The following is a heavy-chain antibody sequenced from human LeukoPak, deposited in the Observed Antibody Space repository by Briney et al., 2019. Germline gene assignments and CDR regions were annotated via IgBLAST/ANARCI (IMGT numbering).Heavy chain of an antibody. CDR2: IYPGDSDT. Sequence: PGESLKISCKGSGYSFTSYWIGWVRQMPGKGLEWMGIIYPGDSDTRYSPSFQGQVTISADKSISTAYLQWSSLKASDTAMHYCARRAYCSGGGCYVTPFDIWGQGTMVTVSS. D-gene: IGHD2-15*01. CDR1: GYSFTSYW. V-gene: IGHV5-51*01. J-gene: IGHJ3*02. CDR3: ARRAYCSGGGCYVTPFDI.